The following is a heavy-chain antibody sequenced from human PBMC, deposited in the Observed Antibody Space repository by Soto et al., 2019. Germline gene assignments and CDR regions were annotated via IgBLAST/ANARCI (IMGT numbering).Heavy chain of an antibody. Sequence: QVQLVQSGAEVKKPGSSVKVSCKASAGTFSSYAVSWVRQAPGQGLEWMGGIIPIFGTANYAQKFQGRVTITADESTSTAYMELSSLRSEDTAVYYCARAEGDYYDSSGYYYGWFDPWGQGTLVTVSS. CDR2: IIPIFGTA. J-gene: IGHJ5*02. CDR3: ARAEGDYYDSSGYYYGWFDP. D-gene: IGHD3-22*01. CDR1: AGTFSSYA. V-gene: IGHV1-69*01.